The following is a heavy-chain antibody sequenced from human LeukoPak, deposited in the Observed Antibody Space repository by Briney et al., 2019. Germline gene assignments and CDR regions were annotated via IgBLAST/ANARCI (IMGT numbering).Heavy chain of an antibody. CDR1: GYTFTSYG. CDR3: ARDPRPESNVYDSSGYYEPYFDY. J-gene: IGHJ4*02. CDR2: INPNSGGT. V-gene: IGHV1-2*02. D-gene: IGHD3-22*01. Sequence: GASVKVSCKASGYTFTSYGISWVRQAPGQGLEWMGWINPNSGGTNYAQKFQGRVTMTRDTSISTAYMELSRLRSDDTAVYYCARDPRPESNVYDSSGYYEPYFDYWGQGTLVTVSS.